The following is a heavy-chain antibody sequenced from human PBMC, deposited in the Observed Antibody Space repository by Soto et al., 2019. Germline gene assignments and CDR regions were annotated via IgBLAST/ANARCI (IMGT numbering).Heavy chain of an antibody. V-gene: IGHV3-74*01. CDR3: ARGSISNWYKDYYYGVDV. CDR1: GFTFSSRW. Sequence: EVHLVESGGGLVQPGGSLRLSCAASGFTFSSRWMHWVRQVPGKGPVWVSRINTDGSTTNYADSVKGRFTISRDNARNTLYLQMYSLRAEDTAVYYCARGSISNWYKDYYYGVDVWGQGTTVTVSS. D-gene: IGHD6-13*01. CDR2: INTDGSTT. J-gene: IGHJ6*02.